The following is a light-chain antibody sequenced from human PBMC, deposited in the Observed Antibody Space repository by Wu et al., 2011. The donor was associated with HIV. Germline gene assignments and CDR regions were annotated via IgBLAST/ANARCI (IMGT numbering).Light chain of an antibody. J-gene: IGKJ3*01. V-gene: IGKV3-20*01. CDR1: QSIMSSY. Sequence: DIVLTQSPGTLSLSLGESATLSCRASQSIMSSYLAWYRQIPGQAPRLLIYGASIRATGIPDRVSGSGSGTDFTLTISSLQSEDFAIHFCQQYNHWPPTFGPGTKWISN. CDR2: GAS. CDR3: QQYNHWPPT.